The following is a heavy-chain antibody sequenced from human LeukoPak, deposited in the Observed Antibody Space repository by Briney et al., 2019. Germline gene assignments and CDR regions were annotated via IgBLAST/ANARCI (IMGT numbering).Heavy chain of an antibody. Sequence: ASVKVSCKASGGTFSSYAISWVRQAPGQGLEWMGGIIPIFGTASYAQKFQGRVTMTRDMSTSTVYMELSSLRSEDTAVYYCARDVGLERRDGIDYWGQGTLVTVSS. CDR3: ARDVGLERRDGIDY. J-gene: IGHJ4*02. CDR2: IIPIFGTA. V-gene: IGHV1-69*05. D-gene: IGHD1-1*01. CDR1: GGTFSSYA.